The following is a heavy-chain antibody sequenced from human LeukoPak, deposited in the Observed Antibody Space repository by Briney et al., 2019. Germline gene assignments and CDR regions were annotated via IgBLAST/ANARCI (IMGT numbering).Heavy chain of an antibody. CDR2: IYYSGST. Sequence: SETLSLTCTVSGGSISSYYWSWIRQPPGKGLEWIGYIYYSGSTNYNPSLKSRVTISVDTSKNQFSLKLSSVAAADTAVYYCARDPYGSGSYYYSGMDVWGQGTTVTVSS. CDR3: ARDPYGSGSYYYSGMDV. V-gene: IGHV4-59*01. D-gene: IGHD3-10*01. J-gene: IGHJ6*02. CDR1: GGSISSYY.